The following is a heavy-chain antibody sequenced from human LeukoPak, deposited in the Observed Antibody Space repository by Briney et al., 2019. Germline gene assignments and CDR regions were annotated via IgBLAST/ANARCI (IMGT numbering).Heavy chain of an antibody. J-gene: IGHJ4*02. V-gene: IGHV4-39*01. CDR2: IYYSGST. Sequence: SETLSLTCTVSGESISNSNYYWGWIRQPPGKGLEWIGSIYYSGSTYYNPSLKSRVTISIDTSKKQSSLNLNSVTAADTAVYYCAKSGGWYEVDCWGQGTLVTVSS. CDR3: AKSGGWYEVDC. CDR1: GESISNSNYY. D-gene: IGHD6-19*01.